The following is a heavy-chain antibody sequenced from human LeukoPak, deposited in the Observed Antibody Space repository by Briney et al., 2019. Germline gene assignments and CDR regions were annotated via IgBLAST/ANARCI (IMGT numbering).Heavy chain of an antibody. J-gene: IGHJ5*02. Sequence: SETLPLTCTVSGGTISSHYWSWIRQPPGKGLEWIGYIYYSGSTNYNPSLKSRVTISVDTSKNQFSLKLSSVTAADTAVYYCARDLRGWFDPWGQGTLVTVSS. CDR1: GGTISSHY. V-gene: IGHV4-59*11. CDR2: IYYSGST. CDR3: ARDLRGWFDP.